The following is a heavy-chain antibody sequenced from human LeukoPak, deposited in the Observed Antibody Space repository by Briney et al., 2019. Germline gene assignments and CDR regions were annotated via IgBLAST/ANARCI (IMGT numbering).Heavy chain of an antibody. CDR3: ARAIAAAGPTFDY. J-gene: IGHJ4*02. V-gene: IGHV1-69*04. Sequence: SVKVSCKASGGTLSSYAISWVRQAPGQGLEWMGRIIPILGIANYAQKFQGRVTITADKSTSTAYMELSSLRSEDTAVYYCARAIAAAGPTFDYWGQGTLVTVSS. D-gene: IGHD6-13*01. CDR1: GGTLSSYA. CDR2: IIPILGIA.